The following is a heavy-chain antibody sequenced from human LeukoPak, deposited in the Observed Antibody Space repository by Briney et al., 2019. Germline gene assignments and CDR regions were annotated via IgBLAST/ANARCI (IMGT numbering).Heavy chain of an antibody. J-gene: IGHJ4*02. V-gene: IGHV4-31*03. D-gene: IGHD6-19*01. Sequence: SETLSLTCTVSGGSISSGGYYWSWIRQYPGKGLEWIGYIYYSGSTYYNPSLRSRVTISVDTSKNQFSLKVSPVTAADTAVYYCTMYSSGWYFDYWGQGTLVTVSS. CDR2: IYYSGST. CDR3: TMYSSGWYFDY. CDR1: GGSISSGGYY.